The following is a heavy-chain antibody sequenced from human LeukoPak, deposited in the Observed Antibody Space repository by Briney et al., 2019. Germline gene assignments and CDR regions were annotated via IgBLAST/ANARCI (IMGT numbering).Heavy chain of an antibody. V-gene: IGHV4-59*08. CDR1: GGSISSYY. CDR3: ARSTYYYDSSGYSLFDY. CDR2: IYYSGST. Sequence: PSETLSLTCTVSGGSISSYYWSWIRQPPGKGLEWIGYIYYSGSTYYNPSLKSRVTISVDTSKNQFSLKLSSVTAADTAVYYCARSTYYYDSSGYSLFDYWGQGTLVTVSS. J-gene: IGHJ4*02. D-gene: IGHD3-22*01.